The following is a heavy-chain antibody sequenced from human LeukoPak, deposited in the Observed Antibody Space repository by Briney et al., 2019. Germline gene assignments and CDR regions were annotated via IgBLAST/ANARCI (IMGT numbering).Heavy chain of an antibody. J-gene: IGHJ4*02. Sequence: GGSLRLSCVASAFTFSTYSMHWVRQAPGKGLEWVSSISGSTSYIYYADSVRGRFTISRDNAKNSLYLQMNSLRAEDTAVYYCARGSDFVWGSYRPYFDYWGQGTMVTVSS. CDR2: ISGSTSYI. V-gene: IGHV3-21*01. D-gene: IGHD3-16*02. CDR3: ARGSDFVWGSYRPYFDY. CDR1: AFTFSTYS.